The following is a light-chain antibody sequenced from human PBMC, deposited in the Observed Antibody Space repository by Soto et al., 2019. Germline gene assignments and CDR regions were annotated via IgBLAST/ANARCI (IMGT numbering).Light chain of an antibody. V-gene: IGKV3-20*01. CDR2: GAS. J-gene: IGKJ2*01. CDR1: QSVSSSY. CDR3: QQFGSSFYT. Sequence: EIVLTQSPGTLSLSPGERATLSCRASQSVSSSYLAWYQQKPGQAPRLLIYGASRRSTGIPDRFSGSGSGTDFTLTIRRLEPEDFAVYYCQQFGSSFYTFGQGTKVEI.